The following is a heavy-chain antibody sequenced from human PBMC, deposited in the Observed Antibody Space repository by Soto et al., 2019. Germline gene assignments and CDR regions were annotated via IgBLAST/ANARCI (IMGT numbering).Heavy chain of an antibody. CDR2: ISGSGGST. V-gene: IGHV3-23*01. J-gene: IGHJ5*02. CDR3: AKAHFGELPKAPSDP. Sequence: GGSLRLSCAASGFTFSSYAMSWVRQAPGKGLEWVSAISGSGGSTYYADSVKGRFTISRDDSKNTLYLQMNSLRAEDTAVYYCAKAHFGELPKAPSDPWGQGTLVTVSS. CDR1: GFTFSSYA. D-gene: IGHD3-10*01.